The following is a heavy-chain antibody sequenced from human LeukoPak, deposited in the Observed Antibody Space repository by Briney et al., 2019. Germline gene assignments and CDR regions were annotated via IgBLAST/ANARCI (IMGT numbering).Heavy chain of an antibody. V-gene: IGHV3-48*03. Sequence: GGSLRLSCAASGFTFSSYEMNWVRQAPGKGLEWVSYISSSGSTIYYADSVKGRFTISRDNAKNSLYLQMNSLRAEETAVYYCARVGAAAATGDFDYWGQGTLVTVSS. D-gene: IGHD6-13*01. CDR2: ISSSGSTI. CDR1: GFTFSSYE. CDR3: ARVGAAAATGDFDY. J-gene: IGHJ4*02.